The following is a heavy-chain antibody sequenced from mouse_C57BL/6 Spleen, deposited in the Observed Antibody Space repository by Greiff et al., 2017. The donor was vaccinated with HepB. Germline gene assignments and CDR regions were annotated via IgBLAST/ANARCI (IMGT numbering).Heavy chain of an antibody. V-gene: IGHV1-42*01. CDR3: ARPYSSGYYFDY. CDR1: GYSFTGYY. Sequence: VQLQQSGPELVKPGASVKISCKASGYSFTGYYMNWVKQSPEKSLEWIGEINPSTGGTTYNQKFKAKATLTVDKSSSTAYMQLKSLTSEDSAVYYCARPYSSGYYFDYWGQGTTLTVSS. CDR2: INPSTGGT. D-gene: IGHD3-2*02. J-gene: IGHJ2*01.